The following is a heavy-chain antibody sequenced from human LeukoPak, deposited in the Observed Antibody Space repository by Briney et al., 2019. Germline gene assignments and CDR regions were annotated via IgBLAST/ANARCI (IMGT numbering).Heavy chain of an antibody. CDR3: ARDKDFASDY. D-gene: IGHD3/OR15-3a*01. Sequence: SGGSLRLSCAASGFTFSSYSMNGVRQAPGKGLEGVSSISSSSSYIYYADSVKGRFTISRDNAKNSLYLQMNSLGDEDTAVYYCARDKDFASDYWGQGTLVTISS. CDR2: ISSSSSYI. V-gene: IGHV3-21*01. CDR1: GFTFSSYS. J-gene: IGHJ4*02.